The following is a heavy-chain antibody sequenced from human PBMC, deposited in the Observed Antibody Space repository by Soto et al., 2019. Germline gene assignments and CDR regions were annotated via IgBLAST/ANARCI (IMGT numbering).Heavy chain of an antibody. CDR2: ISKSDYT. CDR1: GFAFNNYG. D-gene: IGHD2-2*01. V-gene: IGHV3-21*01. Sequence: PGGSLRLSCTVSGFAFNNYGINWVRQAPGKGLERVSSISKSDYTYYSDSVKGRFTISRDNAKNSVSLQMNTLRVEDTAVYYCAREDSIIIPAVSDFWGQGTLVTVSS. J-gene: IGHJ4*02. CDR3: AREDSIIIPAVSDF.